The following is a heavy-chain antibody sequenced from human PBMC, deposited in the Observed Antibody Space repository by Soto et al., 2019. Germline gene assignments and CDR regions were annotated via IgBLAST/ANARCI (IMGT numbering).Heavy chain of an antibody. Sequence: SVKVSCKASGGTFSSYAISWVRQAPGQGLEWMGGIIPIFGTANYAQKFQGRVTITADESTSTAYMELSSLRSEDTAVYYCARAGSTYYYDSSGYYYFDYWGQGTLVTVSS. J-gene: IGHJ4*02. D-gene: IGHD3-22*01. CDR3: ARAGSTYYYDSSGYYYFDY. CDR1: GGTFSSYA. V-gene: IGHV1-69*13. CDR2: IIPIFGTA.